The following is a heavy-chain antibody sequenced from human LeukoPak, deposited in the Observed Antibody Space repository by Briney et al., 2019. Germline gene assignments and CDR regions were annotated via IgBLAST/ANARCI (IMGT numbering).Heavy chain of an antibody. D-gene: IGHD3-22*01. CDR1: GGSISSYY. Sequence: PSETLSLTCTVSGGSISSYYWSWIRQPPGKGLEWIGYIYYSGSANYNPSLKSRVTISVDTSKNQFSLKLSSVTAADTAVYYCARHFNPSYYDSNFDYWGQGTLVTVSS. V-gene: IGHV4-59*01. CDR3: ARHFNPSYYDSNFDY. J-gene: IGHJ4*02. CDR2: IYYSGSA.